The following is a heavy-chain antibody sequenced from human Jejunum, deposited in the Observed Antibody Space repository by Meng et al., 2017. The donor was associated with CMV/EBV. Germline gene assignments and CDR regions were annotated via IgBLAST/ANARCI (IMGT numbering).Heavy chain of an antibody. CDR1: GFIFSDYR. CDR2: SRNKASSYTT. D-gene: IGHD1-14*01. V-gene: IGHV3-72*01. Sequence: SGFIFSDYRMDWVRQAPGKGLEWVCRSRNKASSYTTEYAASVRGRFTISRDDSKNSLYLQMNSLKIEDTAVYYCARAGAGTRYFDYWGQGTLVTVS. CDR3: ARAGAGTRYFDY. J-gene: IGHJ4*02.